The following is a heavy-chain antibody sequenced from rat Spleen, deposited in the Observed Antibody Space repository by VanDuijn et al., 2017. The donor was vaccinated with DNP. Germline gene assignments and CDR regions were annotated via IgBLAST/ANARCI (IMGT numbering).Heavy chain of an antibody. CDR3: ARFWEPYYFDY. D-gene: IGHD5-1*01. CDR2: VTNAGST. J-gene: IGHJ2*01. Sequence: EVLLQESGPGLVKPSQSLSLTCSVTGFSITNNFKWSWVRKFPGNKLEWMGYVTNAGSTHYNPSLKSRISITTDTSKNQFFLQLNSVTAEDSATYYCARFWEPYYFDYWGHGVMVTVSS. CDR1: GFSITNNFK. V-gene: IGHV3-3*01.